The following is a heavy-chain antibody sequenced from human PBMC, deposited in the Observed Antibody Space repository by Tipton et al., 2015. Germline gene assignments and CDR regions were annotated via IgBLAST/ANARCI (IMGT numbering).Heavy chain of an antibody. CDR1: GFIVRDNY. D-gene: IGHD6-19*01. CDR2: IYSGGDT. V-gene: IGHV3-53*01. CDR3: ARSSSGWYRSLAY. J-gene: IGHJ4*02. Sequence: SLRLSCAASGFIVRDNYMTWVRQAPGKGLEWVSVIYSGGDTYYADSVKGRFTISRDNSKTTLYLQMDSLRAEDTAVYYCARSSSGWYRSLAYWGQGTLVTVPS.